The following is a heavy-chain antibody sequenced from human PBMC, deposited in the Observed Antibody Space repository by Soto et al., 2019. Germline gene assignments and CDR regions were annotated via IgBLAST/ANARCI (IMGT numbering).Heavy chain of an antibody. J-gene: IGHJ6*02. V-gene: IGHV1-3*01. CDR3: AREGIAARPGYYYGMDV. CDR1: GYTFTSYA. Sequence: ASVKVSCKASGYTFTSYAMHWVRQAPGQRLEWMGWINAGNGNTKYSQKFQGRVTITRDTSASTAYMELSSLRSEDTAVYYCAREGIAARPGYYYGMDVWGQGTTVTVSS. CDR2: INAGNGNT. D-gene: IGHD6-6*01.